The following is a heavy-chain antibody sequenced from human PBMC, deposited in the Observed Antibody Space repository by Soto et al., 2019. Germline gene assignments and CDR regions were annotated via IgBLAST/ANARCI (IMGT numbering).Heavy chain of an antibody. D-gene: IGHD2-2*01. V-gene: IGHV3-23*01. J-gene: IGHJ4*02. CDR1: GFTFSSYA. Sequence: PGGSLRLSCAASGFTFSSYAMSWVRQAPGRGLEWVSAISGSGDSAYYADSVKGRFTISRDNSKNTLYLQMNSLRAEDTAVYYCAKDRGGIVVVPAAIYWGQGTLVTVSS. CDR2: ISGSGDSA. CDR3: AKDRGGIVVVPAAIY.